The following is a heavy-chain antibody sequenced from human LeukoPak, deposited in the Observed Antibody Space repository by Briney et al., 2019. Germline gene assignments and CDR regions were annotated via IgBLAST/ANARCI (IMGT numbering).Heavy chain of an antibody. Sequence: GGSLRLSCAASGFTFSSDVMSWVRQAPGKGLEWVSAISGSGDRTYYADSVKGRFTISRDNSKNTLYLQMNSLRAEDTAVYCCAKVRAPRQYYFDYWGQGTLVTVSS. J-gene: IGHJ4*02. CDR2: ISGSGDRT. V-gene: IGHV3-23*01. D-gene: IGHD1-26*01. CDR1: GFTFSSDV. CDR3: AKVRAPRQYYFDY.